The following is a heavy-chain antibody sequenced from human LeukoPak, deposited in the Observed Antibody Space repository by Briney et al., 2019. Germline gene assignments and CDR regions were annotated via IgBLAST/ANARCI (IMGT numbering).Heavy chain of an antibody. CDR1: GFTFSSYS. CDR2: INQVGSQK. Sequence: PGGSLRLSCAASGFTFSSYSMSWVRQAPGKGLEWVANINQVGSQKYYVDSVKGRFSISRDNAENSLYLQMNSLRAEDTAVYYCARSNREFASGTGDYWGQGTLVTVSS. J-gene: IGHJ4*02. D-gene: IGHD1-14*01. CDR3: ARSNREFASGTGDY. V-gene: IGHV3-7*05.